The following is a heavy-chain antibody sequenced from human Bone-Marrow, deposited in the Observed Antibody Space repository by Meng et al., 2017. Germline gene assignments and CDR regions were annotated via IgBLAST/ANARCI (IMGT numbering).Heavy chain of an antibody. D-gene: IGHD2-15*01. CDR3: ASGLGRVVVVAAASAFDI. J-gene: IGHJ3*02. CDR2: INTNTGNP. CDR1: GYTFTSYA. V-gene: IGHV7-4-1*02. Sequence: ASVKVSCKASGYTFTSYAMNWVRQAPGQGLKWMGWINTNTGNPTYAQGFTGRFVFSLDTSVSTAYLQISSLKAEDTAVYYCASGLGRVVVVAAASAFDIWGQGTMVTVSS.